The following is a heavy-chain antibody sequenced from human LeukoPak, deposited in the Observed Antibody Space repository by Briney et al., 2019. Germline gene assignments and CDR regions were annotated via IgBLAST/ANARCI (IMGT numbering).Heavy chain of an antibody. V-gene: IGHV3-7*01. Sequence: GGSLRLSCAASGFTFRSYWMSWVRQAPGKGLEGVANIEQVGSEIYYVDSVKSRFTISRDNAKNSLYLQMNSLRAEDTAVYYCARDKVVGPTQFDYWGQGALVTVSS. D-gene: IGHD1-26*01. CDR3: ARDKVVGPTQFDY. CDR1: GFTFRSYW. J-gene: IGHJ4*02. CDR2: IEQVGSEI.